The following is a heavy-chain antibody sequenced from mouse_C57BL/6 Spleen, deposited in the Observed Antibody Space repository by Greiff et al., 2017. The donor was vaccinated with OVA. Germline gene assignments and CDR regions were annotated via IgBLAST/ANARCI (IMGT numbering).Heavy chain of an antibody. CDR2: ILPGSGST. D-gene: IGHD2-3*01. CDR3: ARGRPIYDGYYPVPPFAY. V-gene: IGHV1-9*01. CDR1: GYTFTGYW. J-gene: IGHJ3*01. Sequence: QVQLQQSGAELMKPGASVKLSCKATGYTFTGYWIEWVKQRPGHGLEWIGEILPGSGSTNYNEKFKGKATFTADTSSNTAYMQLSSLTTEDSAIYYCARGRPIYDGYYPVPPFAYWGQGTLVTVSA.